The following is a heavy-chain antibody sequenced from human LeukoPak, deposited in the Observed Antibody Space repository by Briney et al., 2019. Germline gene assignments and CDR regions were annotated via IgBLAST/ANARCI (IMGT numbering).Heavy chain of an antibody. Sequence: AGESLKISCKGSGYTFTSYWITWVRQMPGKGLEWMGIIYPGDSDTRYSPSFQGQVTISADKSISTAYLQWSSLKAPDTAMYYCARHLEVVAAIDYWGQGTLVTVSS. V-gene: IGHV5-51*01. CDR1: GYTFTSYW. J-gene: IGHJ4*02. CDR2: IYPGDSDT. CDR3: ARHLEVVAAIDY. D-gene: IGHD2-15*01.